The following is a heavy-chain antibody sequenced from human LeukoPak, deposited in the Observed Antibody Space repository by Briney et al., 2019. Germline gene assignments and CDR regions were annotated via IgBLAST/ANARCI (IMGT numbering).Heavy chain of an antibody. D-gene: IGHD2-2*01. CDR3: ARGYQLPWYNWFDP. CDR2: IGSSSSYI. V-gene: IGHV3-21*01. Sequence: KTGGSLRLSCEVSGFTFSSYHMNWVRQAPGKGLEWVSSIGSSSSYIYYADSLTGRFTISRDNAKNSLYLQMNSLRAEDTAVYYCARGYQLPWYNWFDPWGQGTLVTVSS. J-gene: IGHJ5*02. CDR1: GFTFSSYH.